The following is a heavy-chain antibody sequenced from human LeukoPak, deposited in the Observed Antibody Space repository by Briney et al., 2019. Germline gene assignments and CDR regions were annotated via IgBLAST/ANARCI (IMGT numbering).Heavy chain of an antibody. CDR2: IKLHGSEK. CDR1: GFSFSNYW. D-gene: IGHD4-17*01. J-gene: IGHJ4*02. Sequence: PGGSLRLSCSASGFSFSNYWMSWVRQAPGKGLEWVANIKLHGSEKYYVDSVKGRFTISRDNAKNSLYLQMNSLRAEDTAVYYCARDPTTVTHLQYYFDYWGQGTLVTVSS. CDR3: ARDPTTVTHLQYYFDY. V-gene: IGHV3-7*01.